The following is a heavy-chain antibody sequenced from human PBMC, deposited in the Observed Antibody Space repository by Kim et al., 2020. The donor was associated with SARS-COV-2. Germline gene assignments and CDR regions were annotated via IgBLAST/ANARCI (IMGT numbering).Heavy chain of an antibody. CDR1: GGTFSSYA. CDR3: ARVPLASSGWYDYYGMDV. V-gene: IGHV1-69*13. CDR2: IIPIFGTA. J-gene: IGHJ6*02. D-gene: IGHD6-19*01. Sequence: SVKVSCKASGGTFSSYAISWVRQAPGQGLEWMGGIIPIFGTANYAQKFQGRVTITADESTSTAYMELSSLRSEDTAVYYCARVPLASSGWYDYYGMDVWGQGTTVTVSS.